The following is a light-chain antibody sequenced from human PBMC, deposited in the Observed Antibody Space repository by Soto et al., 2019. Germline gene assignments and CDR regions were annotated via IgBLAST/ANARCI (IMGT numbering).Light chain of an antibody. CDR3: QQYGSSAWT. CDR1: QSVSSNY. V-gene: IGKV3-20*01. J-gene: IGKJ1*01. CDR2: GAS. Sequence: DIVMTQSPATLSVAPGERATLSCRASQSVSSNYFAWYQQKPGQAPRPLIYGASSPATGLPDRFSGSGSGTDFTLTISRLEPEDFAVFYCQQYGSSAWTFGQGTKVDIK.